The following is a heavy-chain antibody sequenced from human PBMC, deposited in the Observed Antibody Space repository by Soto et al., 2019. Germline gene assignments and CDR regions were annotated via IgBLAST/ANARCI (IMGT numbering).Heavy chain of an antibody. V-gene: IGHV1-18*01. CDR2: ISSYNGRT. CDR3: GRCRTDSYAMDV. J-gene: IGHJ6*02. Sequence: ASVKVSCKASVYIFTRCGIVWVLQVPGQGPGWMGWISSYNGRTNYAQSVKGRVVMTTDISTNTVYLELRSLRSDDSAIYYCGRCRTDSYAMDVWGRGTTVTVSS. CDR1: VYIFTRCG. D-gene: IGHD5-18*01.